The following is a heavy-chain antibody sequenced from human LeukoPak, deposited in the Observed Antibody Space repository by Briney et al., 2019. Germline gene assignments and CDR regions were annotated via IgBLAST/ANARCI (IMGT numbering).Heavy chain of an antibody. CDR1: GFTFSSYG. J-gene: IGHJ4*02. CDR2: ISSSGDTT. CDR3: SKIYDSSGYYYFFDS. Sequence: GGSLRLSCAASGFTFSSYGMHWVRQAPEKGLEWVSAISSSGDTTWYADSAKGRFTISRDNSKNTLYLQMNSLRAEDTALYYCSKIYDSSGYYYFFDSWGQGTLVTVSA. V-gene: IGHV3-23*01. D-gene: IGHD3-22*01.